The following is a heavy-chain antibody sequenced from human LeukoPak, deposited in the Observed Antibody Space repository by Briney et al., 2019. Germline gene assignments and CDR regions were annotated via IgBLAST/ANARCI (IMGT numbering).Heavy chain of an antibody. Sequence: ASVKVSCKASGYTFTSYGISWVRQAPGQGLEWMGWISAYNGNTNYAQKLQGRVTMTTDTSTSTAYMELSSLRSEDTAVYYCATAAWEMATIPPTYYFDYWGQGTLVTVSS. D-gene: IGHD5-24*01. V-gene: IGHV1-18*01. CDR2: ISAYNGNT. J-gene: IGHJ4*02. CDR3: ATAAWEMATIPPTYYFDY. CDR1: GYTFTSYG.